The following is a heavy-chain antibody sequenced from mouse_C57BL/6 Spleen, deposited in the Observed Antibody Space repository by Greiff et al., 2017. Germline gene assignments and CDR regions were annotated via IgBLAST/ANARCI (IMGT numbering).Heavy chain of an antibody. CDR2: IWRGGST. CDR1: GFSLTSYG. V-gene: IGHV2-4*01. J-gene: IGHJ4*01. CDR3: ADSVLYAMEY. Sequence: QVQLQQSGPGLVQPSQSLSITCTVSGFSLTSYGVHWVRQPPGKGLEWLGVIWRGGSTDYNAAFISRLSISTDNSTGQDFFNMNSRQADDTAIYYCADSVLYAMEYWGQGTSVTVS.